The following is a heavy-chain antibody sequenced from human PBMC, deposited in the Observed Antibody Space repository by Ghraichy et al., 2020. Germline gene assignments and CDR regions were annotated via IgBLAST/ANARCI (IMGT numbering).Heavy chain of an antibody. D-gene: IGHD1-26*01. Sequence: SETLSLTCTVSGGSISSSSYYWGWIRQPPGKGLEWIGSIYYSGSTYYNPSLKSRVTISVDTSKNQFSLKLSSVIAADTAVYYCARHVRGMSVGVITYFDYWGQGTLVTVSS. J-gene: IGHJ4*02. CDR3: ARHVRGMSVGVITYFDY. V-gene: IGHV4-39*01. CDR1: GGSISSSSYY. CDR2: IYYSGST.